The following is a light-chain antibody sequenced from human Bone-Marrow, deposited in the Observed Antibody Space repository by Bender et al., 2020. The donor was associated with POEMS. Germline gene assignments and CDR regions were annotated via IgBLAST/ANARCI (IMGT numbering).Light chain of an antibody. J-gene: IGLJ3*02. CDR2: EGT. Sequence: QSALTQPASVSGSPGQSITISCTGTSSDVGSYNLVSWYQQHPGKAPKLMIYEGTKRPSGVSDRFSGSKSGNTASLTISGCHPQGEADYYCCSYAGSSSWVFGGGTRLTVL. CDR3: CSYAGSSSWV. CDR1: SSDVGSYNL. V-gene: IGLV2-23*01.